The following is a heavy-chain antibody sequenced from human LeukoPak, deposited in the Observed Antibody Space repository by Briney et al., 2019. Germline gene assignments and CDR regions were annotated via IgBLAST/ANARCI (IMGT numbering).Heavy chain of an antibody. D-gene: IGHD2-2*01. CDR2: IYTSGST. CDR1: GGSISSYY. J-gene: IGHJ6*02. CDR3: ARDHCSSTSCQGENYYGMDV. V-gene: IGHV4-4*07. Sequence: ASETLSLTCTVSGGSISSYYWSWIRQPAGKGLEWIGRIYTSGSTNYNPSLKSRVTMSVDTSKNQVSLKLSSVTAADTAVYYCARDHCSSTSCQGENYYGMDVWGQGTTVTVSS.